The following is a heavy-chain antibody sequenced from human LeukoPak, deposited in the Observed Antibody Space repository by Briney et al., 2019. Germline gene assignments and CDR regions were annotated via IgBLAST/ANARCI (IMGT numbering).Heavy chain of an antibody. CDR1: GYTFTSYD. CDR2: MNPNSGNT. Sequence: GASVKVSCKGSGYTFTSYDINWVRQGTGQGGEWRGGMNPNSGNTGYAQKFQGRVTMTRNTSISTAYMELSSLRSEDTAVYYCARGGMARYYYDSSGYSFDPWGQGTLVTVSS. V-gene: IGHV1-8*01. CDR3: ARGGMARYYYDSSGYSFDP. D-gene: IGHD3-22*01. J-gene: IGHJ5*02.